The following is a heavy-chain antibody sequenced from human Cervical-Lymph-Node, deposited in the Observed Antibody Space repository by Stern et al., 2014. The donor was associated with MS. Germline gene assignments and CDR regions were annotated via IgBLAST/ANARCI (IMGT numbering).Heavy chain of an antibody. CDR1: GYNFTSYA. CDR3: ARALWFGESPTDY. J-gene: IGHJ4*02. CDR2: VNAGNGNT. V-gene: IGHV1-3*01. Sequence: QVQLVQSGAEVKKPGASVKVSCKASGYNFTSYAMHWVRQAPGQRLEWMGWVNAGNGNTKYSQKFQGRVTITRDTSASTAYMELSSLRSEDTAVYYCARALWFGESPTDYWGQGTLVTVSS. D-gene: IGHD3-10*01.